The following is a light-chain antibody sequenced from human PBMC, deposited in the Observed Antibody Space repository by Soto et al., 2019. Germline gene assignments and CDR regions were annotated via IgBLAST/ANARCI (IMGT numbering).Light chain of an antibody. J-gene: IGLJ1*01. V-gene: IGLV3-21*02. Sequence: SYELTQPPSVSVAPGQTATITCGGDNVGSKTVHWYQQKPGQAPVLVVYDDSDRPSGIPERFSGSNSGHTATLTISRVEAGDEADYYCQVWDTTTQHLYVFGTGTNVTVL. CDR3: QVWDTTTQHLYV. CDR1: NVGSKT. CDR2: DDS.